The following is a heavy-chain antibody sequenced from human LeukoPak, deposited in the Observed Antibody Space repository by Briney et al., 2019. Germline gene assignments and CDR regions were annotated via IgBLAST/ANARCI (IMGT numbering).Heavy chain of an antibody. V-gene: IGHV1-46*01. CDR2: INPGGAPT. Sequence: ASVKVSCKASGYTFTNYYIHWLRQAPGQGLEWMGIINPGGAPTTYAQKFQARLIMTRDTSTSTMNMEVSGLTSDDTAVYYCAREKKDTYFFDYWGQGSLVIVSS. CDR1: GYTFTNYY. D-gene: IGHD2-15*01. J-gene: IGHJ4*02. CDR3: AREKKDTYFFDY.